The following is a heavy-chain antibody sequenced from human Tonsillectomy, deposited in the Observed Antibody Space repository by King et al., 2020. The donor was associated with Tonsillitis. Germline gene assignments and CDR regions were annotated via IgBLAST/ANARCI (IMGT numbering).Heavy chain of an antibody. CDR1: GFTFSSYA. Sequence: VQLVESGGGVVQPGRSLRLSCAASGFTFSSYAMHWVRQAPGKGLEWVAVISYDGSNKYYADSVKGRFTISRDNSKNTLYLQMNSLRAEDTAVYYCARVKFGEFLNPEYGMDVWGQGPRSPSP. V-gene: IGHV3-30-3*01. CDR2: ISYDGSNK. CDR3: ARVKFGEFLNPEYGMDV. D-gene: IGHD3-10*01. J-gene: IGHJ6*02.